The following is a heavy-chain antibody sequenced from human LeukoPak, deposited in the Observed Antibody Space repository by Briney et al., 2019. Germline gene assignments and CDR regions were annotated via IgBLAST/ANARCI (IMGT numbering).Heavy chain of an antibody. Sequence: ASVKVSCKASGGTFSSYAISWVRQAPGQGLEWMGGIIPIFGTANYAQKFQGRVTITADESTSTAYMELSSLRSEDTAEYYCARGIRYSSSWYRINWFDPWGQGTLVTVSS. CDR2: IIPIFGTA. V-gene: IGHV1-69*13. CDR3: ARGIRYSSSWYRINWFDP. D-gene: IGHD6-13*01. CDR1: GGTFSSYA. J-gene: IGHJ5*02.